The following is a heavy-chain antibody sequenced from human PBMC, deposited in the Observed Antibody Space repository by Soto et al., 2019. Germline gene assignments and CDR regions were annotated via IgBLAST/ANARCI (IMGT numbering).Heavy chain of an antibody. CDR3: ATSYIRVAPLSFDS. D-gene: IGHD3-10*01. Sequence: ASEKVSRKASGYTFTSYDINWVRQATGQGLEWMGWMNPNSGNKGYAQKFQGRVTMTRNTSISTADMELRSLRSEDTAVYYCATSYIRVAPLSFDSWGQGTLVTVSS. CDR1: GYTFTSYD. CDR2: MNPNSGNK. J-gene: IGHJ5*01. V-gene: IGHV1-8*01.